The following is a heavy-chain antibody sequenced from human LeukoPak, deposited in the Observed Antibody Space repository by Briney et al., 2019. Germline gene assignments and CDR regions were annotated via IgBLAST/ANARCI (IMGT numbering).Heavy chain of an antibody. J-gene: IGHJ4*02. CDR1: GGSFSGYY. Sequence: SETLSLTCAVYGGSFSGYYWSWIRQPPGKGLEWIGEINHSGSTNYNPSLKSRVTISVDTSKNQFSLKLSSVTAADTAVYYCATVAVAGSSRLDYWGQGTLVTVSS. CDR3: ATVAVAGSSRLDY. V-gene: IGHV4-34*01. CDR2: INHSGST. D-gene: IGHD6-19*01.